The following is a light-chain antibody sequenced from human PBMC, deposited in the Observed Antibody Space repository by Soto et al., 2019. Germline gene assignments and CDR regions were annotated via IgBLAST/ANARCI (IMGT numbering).Light chain of an antibody. CDR2: GAS. CDR1: QSVGSD. Sequence: EIVLTQSPGTLSLSPVERATLSGMASQSVGSDLAWYQQKPGQAPRLVIYGASTRATGIPARVSGSGSGTEFTLTISSLQSEDFAVYYCQQYNNWPPITFGQGPRLEI. CDR3: QQYNNWPPIT. V-gene: IGKV3-15*01. J-gene: IGKJ5*01.